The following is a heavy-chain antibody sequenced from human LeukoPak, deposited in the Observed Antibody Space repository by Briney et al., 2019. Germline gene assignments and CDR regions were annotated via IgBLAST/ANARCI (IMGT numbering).Heavy chain of an antibody. Sequence: SETLSLTCTVSGYSISSGYYWGWIRQPPGKGLEWIGSIYHSGSTYYNPSLKSRVTISVDTSKNQFSLKLSSVTAADTAVYFCARDWGVGGRPGYMDVWGKGATVTVSS. V-gene: IGHV4-38-2*02. D-gene: IGHD6-6*01. CDR2: IYHSGST. CDR1: GYSISSGYY. CDR3: ARDWGVGGRPGYMDV. J-gene: IGHJ6*03.